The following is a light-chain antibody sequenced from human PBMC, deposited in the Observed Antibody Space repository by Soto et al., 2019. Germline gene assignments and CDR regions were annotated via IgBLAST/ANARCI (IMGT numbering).Light chain of an antibody. J-gene: IGKJ1*01. CDR3: QQYNGYSWT. CDR1: QSVSNW. Sequence: DIEMTQSPSTLSASVGDRITVTCRASQSVSNWLAWYQQKPGKAPKLLISQASSLQSGVSSRFSGSGFGTEFTLTISSLQPDDFATYYCQQYNGYSWTFGQGTKVEIK. V-gene: IGKV1-5*03. CDR2: QAS.